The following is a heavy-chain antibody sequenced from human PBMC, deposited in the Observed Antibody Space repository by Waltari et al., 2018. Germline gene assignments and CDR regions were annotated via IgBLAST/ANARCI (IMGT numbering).Heavy chain of an antibody. J-gene: IGHJ4*02. CDR1: GDSVNSDSW. Sequence: QVQLQGSGPRLVKPSETLFLTCAMSGDSVNSDSWWTWVRQRPGENLEWIAETFHTGSSHYNPSLQSRVTILLDKSKNQFSLEMKYVTAADTAVYYCARGGEYVWKVWGQGALVIVSS. CDR3: ARGGEYVWKV. V-gene: IGHV4-4*02. CDR2: TFHTGSS. D-gene: IGHD3-16*01.